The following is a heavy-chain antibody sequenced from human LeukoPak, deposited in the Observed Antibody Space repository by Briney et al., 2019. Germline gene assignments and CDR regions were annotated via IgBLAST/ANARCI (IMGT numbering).Heavy chain of an antibody. CDR2: FDPEDGET. D-gene: IGHD6-19*01. CDR1: GYTLTELS. J-gene: IGHJ4*02. CDR3: ATDYSLRGWAFDY. V-gene: IGHV1-24*01. Sequence: VASVKVSCKVSGYTLTELSMHWVRQAPGKGLEWMGGFDPEDGETIYAQKFQGRVTMTEDTSTDTAYVEPSSLRSEDTAVYYCATDYSLRGWAFDYWGQGTLVTVSS.